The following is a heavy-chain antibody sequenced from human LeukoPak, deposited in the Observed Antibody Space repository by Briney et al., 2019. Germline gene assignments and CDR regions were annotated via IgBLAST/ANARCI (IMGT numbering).Heavy chain of an antibody. Sequence: ASVKVSCKVSGYTLTELSMHWVRQAPGKGLEWMGGFDPEDGETIYAQKFQGRVTMTEDTSTDTAYMELSSLRSEDTAVYYCATGWPWSEGGSYGYFDYWGQGTLVTVSS. J-gene: IGHJ4*02. CDR1: GYTLTELS. CDR3: ATGWPWSEGGSYGYFDY. CDR2: FDPEDGET. D-gene: IGHD1-26*01. V-gene: IGHV1-24*01.